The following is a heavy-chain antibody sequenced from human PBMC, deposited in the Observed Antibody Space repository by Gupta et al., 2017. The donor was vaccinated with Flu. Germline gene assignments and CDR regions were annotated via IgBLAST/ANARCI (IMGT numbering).Heavy chain of an antibody. D-gene: IGHD6-19*01. J-gene: IGHJ4*02. CDR1: GFTFSDYF. CDR2: ISSSSTYT. CDR3: ARGYTSGWYYFDY. V-gene: IGHV3-11*05. Sequence: QVHLVESGGGLVKPGGSLRLSCATSGFTFSDYFMTWIRQAPGKGLEWVSYISSSSTYTNYAEFVMGRFTISRDNAKSSLYLHMNGLTADDTAVYYCARGYTSGWYYFDYWGQGTLVTVSS.